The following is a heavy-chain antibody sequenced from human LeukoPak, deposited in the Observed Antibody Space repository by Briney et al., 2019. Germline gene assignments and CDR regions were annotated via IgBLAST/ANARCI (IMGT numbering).Heavy chain of an antibody. D-gene: IGHD3-10*01. CDR3: ANRPARGYGSGSYPNWFDP. Sequence: GGSLRLSCAASGFTFSSYAMSWVRQAPGKGLEWVSAISGSGGSTYYADSVKGRFTISRDNSKNTLYLQMNSLRAEDTAVYYCANRPARGYGSGSYPNWFDPWGQGTLVTVSS. V-gene: IGHV3-23*01. CDR2: ISGSGGST. J-gene: IGHJ5*02. CDR1: GFTFSSYA.